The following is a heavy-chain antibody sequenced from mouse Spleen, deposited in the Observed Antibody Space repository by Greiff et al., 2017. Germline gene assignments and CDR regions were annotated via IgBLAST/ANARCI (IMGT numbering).Heavy chain of an antibody. Sequence: VQLQQSGPELVKPGASVKISCKASGYAFSSYGMNWVKQRPGKGLEWIGRIYPGDGDTNYNGKFKGKATLTADKSSSTAYMQLSSLTSEDSAVYFCARCTVVAGAMGYWGQRPSVPVSS. CDR1: GYAFSSYG. D-gene: IGHD1-1*01. CDR3: ARCTVVAGAMGY. V-gene: IGHV1-82*01. CDR2: IYPGDGDT. J-gene: IGHJ4*01.